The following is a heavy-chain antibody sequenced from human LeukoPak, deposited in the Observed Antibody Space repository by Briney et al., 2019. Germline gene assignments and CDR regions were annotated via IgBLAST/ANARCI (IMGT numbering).Heavy chain of an antibody. CDR3: AKDIGPVGSSWYGY. D-gene: IGHD6-13*01. CDR1: GFTFSSYA. V-gene: IGHV3-23*01. J-gene: IGHJ4*02. CDR2: ISGSGGST. Sequence: GGSLRLSCAASGFTFSSYAMSWVRQAPGKGLEWVSAISGSGGSTYYADSVKGRFTISRDNSKNTLYLQMNSLRAEDTALYYCAKDIGPVGSSWYGYWGQGTLVTVSS.